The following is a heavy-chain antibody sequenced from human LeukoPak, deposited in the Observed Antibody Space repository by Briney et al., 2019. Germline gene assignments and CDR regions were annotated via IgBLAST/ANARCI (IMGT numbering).Heavy chain of an antibody. J-gene: IGHJ3*02. D-gene: IGHD3-22*01. CDR1: GGSISSSSYY. Sequence: SQTLSLTCTVSGGSISSSSYYWGWIRQPPGKGLEWIGSIYYSGSTYYNPSLKSRVTISVDTSKNQFSLKLSSVTAADTAVYYCAIVGYYDDAFDIWGQGTMVTVSS. CDR3: AIVGYYDDAFDI. CDR2: IYYSGST. V-gene: IGHV4-39*07.